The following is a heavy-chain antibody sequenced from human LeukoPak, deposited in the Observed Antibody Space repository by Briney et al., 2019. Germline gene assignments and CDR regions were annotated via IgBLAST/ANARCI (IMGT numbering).Heavy chain of an antibody. V-gene: IGHV4-34*01. J-gene: IGHJ5*02. D-gene: IGHD2-15*01. CDR1: GGSFSGYY. CDR3: ARGSRGGGPFRP. CDR2: INHSGST. Sequence: PSETLSLTCAVYGGSFSGYYWSWIRQPPGKGLEWIGEINHSGSTNYNPSLKSRVTISVDTSKNQFSLKLSSVTAADTAVYHCARGSRGGGPFRPWGQGTLVTVSS.